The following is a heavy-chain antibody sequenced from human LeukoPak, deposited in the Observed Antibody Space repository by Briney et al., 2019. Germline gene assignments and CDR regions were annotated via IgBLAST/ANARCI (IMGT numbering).Heavy chain of an antibody. Sequence: ASVKVSCKASGGTFSSYAISWVRQAPGQGLEWMGRIIPILGIANYAQRFQGRVTITADKSTSTAYMELSSLRSEDTAVYYCARQSSSSRDLYYFDYWGQGTLVTVSS. D-gene: IGHD6-13*01. CDR1: GGTFSSYA. V-gene: IGHV1-69*04. CDR2: IIPILGIA. J-gene: IGHJ4*02. CDR3: ARQSSSSRDLYYFDY.